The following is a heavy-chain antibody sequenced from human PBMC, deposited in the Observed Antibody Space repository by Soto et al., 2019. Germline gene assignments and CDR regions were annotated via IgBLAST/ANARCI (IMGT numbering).Heavy chain of an antibody. CDR1: GGSTSSRSYY. CDR3: ARHRDIFEVYGMDV. CDR2: VYYSGST. J-gene: IGHJ6*02. D-gene: IGHD2-15*01. V-gene: IGHV4-39*01. Sequence: SETLSLTCTVSGGSTSSRSYYWGWARQSPGKGLEWIGSVYYSGSTYYNPSLKSRVSIYIDTSKNKFSLNLSSVTAADTAVYYCARHRDIFEVYGMDVWGQGTTVTVSS.